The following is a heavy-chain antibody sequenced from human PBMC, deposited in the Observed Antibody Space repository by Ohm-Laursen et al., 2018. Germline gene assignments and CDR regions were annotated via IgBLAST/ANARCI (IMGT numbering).Heavy chain of an antibody. Sequence: SLRLSCAASGFTFSTYAMNWVRQAPGKGLEWVSAVLGSGSNTYYADSVKGRFTISRDNSKNTLYLQMNSLRAEDTAVYYCAKDGEPYYYDSSGYLDYWGQGTLVTVSS. CDR1: GFTFSTYA. V-gene: IGHV3-23*01. CDR2: VLGSGSNT. D-gene: IGHD3-22*01. J-gene: IGHJ4*02. CDR3: AKDGEPYYYDSSGYLDY.